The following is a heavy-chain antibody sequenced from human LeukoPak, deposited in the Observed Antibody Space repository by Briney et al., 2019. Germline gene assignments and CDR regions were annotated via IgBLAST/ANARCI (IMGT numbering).Heavy chain of an antibody. CDR3: ARGRGTIFGVVISFDY. J-gene: IGHJ4*02. Sequence: SVNVSCKASGGTFSSYAISRVRQAPGQGLEWMGGIIPIFGTANYAQKFQGRVTITADESTSTAYMELSSLRSEDTAVYYCARGRGTIFGVVISFDYWGQGTLVTVSS. D-gene: IGHD3-3*01. CDR2: IIPIFGTA. CDR1: GGTFSSYA. V-gene: IGHV1-69*01.